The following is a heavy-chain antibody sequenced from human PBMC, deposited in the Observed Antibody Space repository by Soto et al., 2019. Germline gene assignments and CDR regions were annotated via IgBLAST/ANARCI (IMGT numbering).Heavy chain of an antibody. CDR3: AHRILRTVFGLVTTTAIYFDF. CDR2: IYWDDDK. Sequence: QITLNESGPTVVNPAETLTLTCTFSGFSLTTSGVGVGWIRQSPVQAPEWLALIYWDDDKRYSASLKSRLTITKDTSKNQVVLTMASVDPADTATYYCAHRILRTVFGLVTTTAIYFDFWGQGTPVVVSS. V-gene: IGHV2-5*02. J-gene: IGHJ4*02. CDR1: GFSLTTSGVG. D-gene: IGHD3-3*01.